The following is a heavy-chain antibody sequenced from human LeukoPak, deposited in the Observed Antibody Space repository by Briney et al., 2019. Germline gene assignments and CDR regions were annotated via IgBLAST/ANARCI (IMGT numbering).Heavy chain of an antibody. CDR3: TTDLRGVKHYYYGMDV. J-gene: IGHJ6*02. CDR1: GYTLTELS. Sequence: ASVKVSCKVSGYTLTELSMHWVRQAPGKGLEWMGGFDPEDGETIYAQKFQGRVTMTEDTSTDTAYMELSSLRSEDTAVYYCTTDLRGVKHYYYGMDVWGQGTTVTVSS. V-gene: IGHV1-24*01. CDR2: FDPEDGET. D-gene: IGHD3-10*01.